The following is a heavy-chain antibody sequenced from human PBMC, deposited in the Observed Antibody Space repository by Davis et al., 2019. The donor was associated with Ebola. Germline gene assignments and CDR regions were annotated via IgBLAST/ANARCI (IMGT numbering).Heavy chain of an antibody. Sequence: MPSETLSLTCSVSGASISNNFYNWGWIRQTPGKGLEWIGSVYYSGNTYYNPSLKSRVTMSVDTSKNQFSLKLSSVTAADTAVYYCARRSGYSSGWYSDWFDPWGQGTLVTVSS. D-gene: IGHD6-19*01. J-gene: IGHJ5*02. CDR1: GASISNNFYN. CDR3: ARRSGYSSGWYSDWFDP. CDR2: VYYSGNT. V-gene: IGHV4-39*01.